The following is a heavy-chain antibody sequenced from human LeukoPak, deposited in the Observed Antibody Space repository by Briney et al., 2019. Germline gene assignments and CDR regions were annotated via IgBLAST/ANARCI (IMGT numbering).Heavy chain of an antibody. CDR2: ISLKTGST. V-gene: IGHV3-9*01. CDR1: GFIFEDSA. J-gene: IGHJ4*02. Sequence: GGSLRLSCAASGFIFEDSAMHWVRQGPGKGLEWVSGISLKTGSTAYADSVKGRFTISRDNAKDSLYLQMNSLRAEDTAVYYCATNEPYWGQGTLVTVSS. CDR3: ATNEPY. D-gene: IGHD1-1*01.